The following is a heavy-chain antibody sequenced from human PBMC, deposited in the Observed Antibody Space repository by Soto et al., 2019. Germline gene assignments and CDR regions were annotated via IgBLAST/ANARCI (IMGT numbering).Heavy chain of an antibody. J-gene: IGHJ6*03. CDR3: ARRRKDYYYYYYMDV. V-gene: IGHV4-59*01. CDR1: GGSISSYY. Sequence: SETLSLTCTVSGGSISSYYWSWIRQPPGKGLEWIGYIYYSGSTNYNPSHKSRVTISVDTSKNQFSLKLSSVTAADTAVYYCARRRKDYYYYYYMDVWGKGTTVTVSS. CDR2: IYYSGST.